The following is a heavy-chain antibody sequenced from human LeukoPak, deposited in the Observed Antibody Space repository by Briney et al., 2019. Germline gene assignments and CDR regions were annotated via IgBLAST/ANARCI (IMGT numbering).Heavy chain of an antibody. CDR3: ARHVHYYGSWYFDL. J-gene: IGHJ2*01. CDR2: IYYSGST. CDR1: GGSMSSYY. Sequence: SETLSLTCTVSGGSMSSYYWSWIRQPPGKGLEWIGYIYYSGSTNYNPSFKSRVTISVDTSKNQFSLKLSSVTAADTAVYYCARHVHYYGSWYFDLWGRGTLVTVSS. D-gene: IGHD3-10*01. V-gene: IGHV4-59*08.